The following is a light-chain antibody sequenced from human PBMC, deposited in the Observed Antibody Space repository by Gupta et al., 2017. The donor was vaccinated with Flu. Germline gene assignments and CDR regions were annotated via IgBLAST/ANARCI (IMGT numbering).Light chain of an antibody. CDR3: QSFDASTWV. J-gene: IGLJ3*02. CDR2: EDD. Sequence: NFMLTQPHSVSESPGKTVTISCTRSSGNIASNFMQWYQQRPGSAPTTVIYEDDQRPSGVPDRFSGSIDSSSNSASRTISGLKTEDEADYYCQSFDASTWVFGGGTKLTVL. CDR1: SGNIASNF. V-gene: IGLV6-57*03.